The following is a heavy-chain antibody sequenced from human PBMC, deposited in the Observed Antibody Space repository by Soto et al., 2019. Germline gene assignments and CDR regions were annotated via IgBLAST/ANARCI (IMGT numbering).Heavy chain of an antibody. V-gene: IGHV2-5*02. CDR1: GFSLSTSGVG. CDR2: IYWDDNK. CDR3: AHRFNWNGLFDY. D-gene: IGHD1-20*01. J-gene: IGHJ4*02. Sequence: QITLKESGPTLVKPTQTLTLTCTFSGFSLSTSGVGVGWIRQPPGKALEWLALIYWDDNKRYSPSLKSRLTITKDTSKNQVVLTMTNMDPVDTTTYYCAHRFNWNGLFDYWGQGTLVTVSS.